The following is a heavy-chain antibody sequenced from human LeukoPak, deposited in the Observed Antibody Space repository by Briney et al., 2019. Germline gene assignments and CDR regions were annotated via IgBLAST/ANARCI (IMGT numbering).Heavy chain of an antibody. CDR3: ARGELVLTYYFDY. D-gene: IGHD6-13*01. CDR2: IYYSGST. V-gene: IGHV4-38-2*01. J-gene: IGHJ4*02. Sequence: GSLRLSCAASGFTFSGYAMTWIRQPPGKGLEWIGSIYYSGSTYYNPSLKSRVTISVDTSKNQFSLKLSSVTAADTAVYYCARGELVLTYYFDYWGQGTLVTVSS. CDR1: GFTFSGYA.